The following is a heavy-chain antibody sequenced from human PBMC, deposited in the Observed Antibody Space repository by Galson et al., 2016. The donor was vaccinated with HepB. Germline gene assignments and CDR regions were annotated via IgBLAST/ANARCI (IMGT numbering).Heavy chain of an antibody. CDR3: ARESSGYDYDFDL. Sequence: SLRLSCAASGFTFSRYTLNWVRRAPGKGLEWVSSISPSSTYIYYSDSMKGRFTISRDNAKKSLYLQMSSLRADDTAIYYCARESSGYDYDFDLWGPGTMVTVS. CDR2: ISPSSTYI. D-gene: IGHD5-12*01. V-gene: IGHV3-21*01. CDR1: GFTFSRYT. J-gene: IGHJ3*01.